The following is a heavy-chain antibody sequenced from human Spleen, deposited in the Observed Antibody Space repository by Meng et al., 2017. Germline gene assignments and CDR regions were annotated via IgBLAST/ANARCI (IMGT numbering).Heavy chain of an antibody. CDR3: SHRPESLEGPYYFDY. J-gene: IGHJ4*02. CDR1: AFSLSNSGVG. D-gene: IGHD5-24*01. CDR2: SYWDDDK. Sequence: LVKPTQTLTSTCPFAAFSLSNSGVGVGWSRQPPGKAREWLALSYWDDDKRYSPSLKSRLTITKDTSKNQVVLTMTNMDPVDTATYYCSHRPESLEGPYYFDYWGQGTLVTVSS. V-gene: IGHV2-5*02.